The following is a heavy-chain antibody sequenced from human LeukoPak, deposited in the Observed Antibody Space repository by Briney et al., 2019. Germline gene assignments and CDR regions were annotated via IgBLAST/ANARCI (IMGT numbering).Heavy chain of an antibody. V-gene: IGHV4-30-4*01. CDR2: ICYSGST. D-gene: IGHD3-22*01. J-gene: IGHJ4*02. Sequence: SETLSLTCTVSGGAISSGDYYWSWIRQPPGEGLEWIGYICYSGSTYYNPSLKSRVTISVDTSKNQFSLKLSSVTAADTAVYYCARGGEGGVYYYDSSGVIDYWGQGTLVTVSS. CDR3: ARGGEGGVYYYDSSGVIDY. CDR1: GGAISSGDYY.